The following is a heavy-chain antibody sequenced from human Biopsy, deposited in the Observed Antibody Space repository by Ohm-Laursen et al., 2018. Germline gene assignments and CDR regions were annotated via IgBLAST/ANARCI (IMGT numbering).Heavy chain of an antibody. J-gene: IGHJ5*02. D-gene: IGHD3-22*01. CDR2: IFYRGST. CDR1: GVYINGGRYY. V-gene: IGHV4-39*01. CDR3: ARDYDTSGYYYVS. Sequence: SETLSLTCTVSGVYINGGRYYWGWIRQPPGKGLEWIGSIFYRGSTHYKPSLKSRVNISVDTSKNQFSLKLNSVTAADTAVYYCARDYDTSGYYYVSWGQGTLVTVSS.